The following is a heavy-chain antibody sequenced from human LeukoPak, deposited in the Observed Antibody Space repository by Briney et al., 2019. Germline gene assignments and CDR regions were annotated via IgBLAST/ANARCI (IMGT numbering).Heavy chain of an antibody. V-gene: IGHV3-30*18. Sequence: HPGGSLRLSCAASGFTFSSYGMHWVRQAPGKGLEWVAVISYDGSNKYYADSVKGRFTISRDNSKNTLYPQMNSLRAEDTAVYYCAKDCSSTSCYGYWGQGTLVTVSS. CDR2: ISYDGSNK. CDR1: GFTFSSYG. J-gene: IGHJ4*02. CDR3: AKDCSSTSCYGY. D-gene: IGHD2-2*01.